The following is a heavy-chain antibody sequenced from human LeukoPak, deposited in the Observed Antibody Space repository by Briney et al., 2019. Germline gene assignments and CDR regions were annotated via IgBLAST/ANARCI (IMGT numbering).Heavy chain of an antibody. CDR3: ARERYGSGSYYGNWLDP. Sequence: GESLKISCKGSGYSFTSYWIGWVRQMPGKGLEWMGIIYPGDSDTRYSPSFQGQVTISADKSISTAYLQWSSLKASDTAMYYCARERYGSGSYYGNWLDPWGQGTLVTVSS. CDR1: GYSFTSYW. V-gene: IGHV5-51*01. CDR2: IYPGDSDT. J-gene: IGHJ5*02. D-gene: IGHD3-10*01.